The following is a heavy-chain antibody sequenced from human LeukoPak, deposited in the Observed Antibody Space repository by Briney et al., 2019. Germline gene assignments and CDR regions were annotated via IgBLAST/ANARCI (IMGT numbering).Heavy chain of an antibody. Sequence: GGSLRLSCSASGFPFSSYAMHWVRQAPGKGLEYVSAIRDSGGSTYYADSVKGRFTISRDNSKNTLYLQMSNLRAEDTAVYFCVRGYSFGPYGMDVWGQGTTVTVSS. CDR1: GFPFSSYA. V-gene: IGHV3-64D*09. CDR3: VRGYSFGPYGMDV. J-gene: IGHJ6*02. D-gene: IGHD2-15*01. CDR2: IRDSGGST.